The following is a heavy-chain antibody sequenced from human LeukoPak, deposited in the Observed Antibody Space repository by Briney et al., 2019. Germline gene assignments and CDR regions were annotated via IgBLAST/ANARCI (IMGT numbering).Heavy chain of an antibody. J-gene: IGHJ4*02. V-gene: IGHV4-30-2*01. CDR1: GGSISSGGYS. Sequence: SETLSLTCAVSGGSISSGGYSWSWIRRPPGKGLEWIGYIYHSGSTYYNPSLKSRVTISVDRSKNQFSLKLSSVTAADTAVYYCARGSHCGGDCYGPDPLGYWGQGTLVTVSS. CDR2: IYHSGST. D-gene: IGHD2-21*02. CDR3: ARGSHCGGDCYGPDPLGY.